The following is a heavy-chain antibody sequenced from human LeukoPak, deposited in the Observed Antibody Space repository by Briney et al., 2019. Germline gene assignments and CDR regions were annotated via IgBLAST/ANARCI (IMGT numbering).Heavy chain of an antibody. D-gene: IGHD3-16*01. CDR1: GFTFSSYW. Sequence: GGSLRLSCAASGFTFSSYWMNWVRQAPGKGLEWVATINQDGGVKYYVDSVRGRFTISRDNAQNSLYLQMNSLRAEDTAVYYCARGGLAGHFDYWGQGTLVTVSS. J-gene: IGHJ4*02. V-gene: IGHV3-7*01. CDR3: ARGGLAGHFDY. CDR2: INQDGGVK.